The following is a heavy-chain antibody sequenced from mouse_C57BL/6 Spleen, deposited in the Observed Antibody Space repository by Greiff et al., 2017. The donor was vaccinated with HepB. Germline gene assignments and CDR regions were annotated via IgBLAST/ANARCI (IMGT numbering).Heavy chain of an antibody. Sequence: VQLQQSGPELVKPGASVKISCKASGYTLTDYYMNWVKQSHGKSLEWIGDINPNNGGTSYNQKFKGKATLTVDKSSSTAYMELRSLTSEDSAVYYCARSDWDYFDYWGQGTTLTVSS. CDR3: ARSDWDYFDY. D-gene: IGHD4-1*01. V-gene: IGHV1-26*01. J-gene: IGHJ2*01. CDR1: GYTLTDYY. CDR2: INPNNGGT.